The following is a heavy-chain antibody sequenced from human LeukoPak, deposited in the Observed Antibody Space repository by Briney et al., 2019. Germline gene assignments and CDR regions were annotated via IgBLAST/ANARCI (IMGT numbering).Heavy chain of an antibody. V-gene: IGHV3-23*01. CDR3: TPEPIEYSSSGFDY. CDR2: ISGSGSNT. CDR1: GFTFSTYG. J-gene: IGHJ4*02. D-gene: IGHD6-6*01. Sequence: GGSLRLSCAASGFTFSTYGMSWVRQAPGKGLEWVSAISGSGSNTYYADSVKGRFTVSRDNSKNTLYLQMNSLKTEDTAVYYCTPEPIEYSSSGFDYWGQGTLVTVSS.